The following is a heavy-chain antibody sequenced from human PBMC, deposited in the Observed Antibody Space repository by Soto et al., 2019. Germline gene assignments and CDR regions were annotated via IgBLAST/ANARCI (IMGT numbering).Heavy chain of an antibody. CDR2: AYYGGST. Sequence: TSETLSLTCTVSGGSISSSSYYWGWIRQPPGKGLEWIGNAYYGGSTYYNPSLKSRVTISVETSKSQFSLKLSSVTAADTAVYYCAGGDYYHSSGYYFYYYTMDVWGQGTTVTVSS. V-gene: IGHV4-39*01. CDR1: GGSISSSSYY. D-gene: IGHD3-22*01. CDR3: AGGDYYHSSGYYFYYYTMDV. J-gene: IGHJ6*02.